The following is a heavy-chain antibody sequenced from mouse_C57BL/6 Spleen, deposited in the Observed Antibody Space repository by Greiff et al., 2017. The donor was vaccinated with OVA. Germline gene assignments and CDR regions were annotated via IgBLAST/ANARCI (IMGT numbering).Heavy chain of an antibody. V-gene: IGHV1-64*01. CDR3: ARYYSNPYYFDY. CDR1: GYTFTSYW. J-gene: IGHJ2*01. D-gene: IGHD2-5*01. Sequence: QVQLQQPGAELVKPGASVKLSCKASGYTFTSYWMHWVKQRPGQGLEWIGMIHPNSGSTNYNEKFKSKATLTVDKSSSTAYMQLSSLTSEDSAVHYCARYYSNPYYFDYWGQGTTLTVSS. CDR2: IHPNSGST.